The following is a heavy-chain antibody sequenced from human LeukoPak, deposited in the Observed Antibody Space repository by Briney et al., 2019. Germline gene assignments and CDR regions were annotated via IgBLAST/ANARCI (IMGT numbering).Heavy chain of an antibody. J-gene: IGHJ4*02. CDR3: AREVANWIYDY. V-gene: IGHV1-18*01. CDR2: ISPYNNNR. CDR1: GYTFTSYG. Sequence: ASVKVSCKASGYTFTSYGITWVRQAPGQGLEWMGWISPYNNNRMYAQEFQDRVTMTTDTSTNTAYMELRSLRSDDTAVYYCAREVANWIYDYWGQGTLVTVSS. D-gene: IGHD1-7*01.